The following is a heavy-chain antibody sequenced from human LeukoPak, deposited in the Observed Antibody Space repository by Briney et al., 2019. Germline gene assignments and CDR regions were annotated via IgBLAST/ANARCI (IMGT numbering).Heavy chain of an antibody. J-gene: IGHJ5*02. CDR3: ARDNLDCSSTSCPP. V-gene: IGHV1-2*02. Sequence: ASVKVSCKAPGYTFTGYYMHWVRQAPGQGLECMGWINPNSGGTNYAQKFQGRVTMTRYTSISTAYMELSRLRSDDTAVYYCARDNLDCSSTSCPPWGQGTLVTVSS. CDR2: INPNSGGT. D-gene: IGHD2-2*01. CDR1: GYTFTGYY.